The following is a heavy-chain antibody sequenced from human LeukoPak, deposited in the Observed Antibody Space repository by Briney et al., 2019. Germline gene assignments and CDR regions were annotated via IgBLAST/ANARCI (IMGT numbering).Heavy chain of an antibody. V-gene: IGHV3-23*01. Sequence: PGGSLRLSRAASGFTFSSYAMNWVRHAPGKGLEWVSTISGGGGSTYYADSVKGGFTISRDASKNTLYLHMKSLRAEDAAVYYCAKAPVTSCRGAYCYPFDSWGQGTVVTVSS. CDR1: GFTFSSYA. CDR2: ISGGGGST. CDR3: AKAPVTSCRGAYCYPFDS. J-gene: IGHJ4*02. D-gene: IGHD2-21*01.